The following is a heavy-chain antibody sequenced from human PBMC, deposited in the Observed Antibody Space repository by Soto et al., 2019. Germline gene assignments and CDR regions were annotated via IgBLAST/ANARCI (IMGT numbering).Heavy chain of an antibody. Sequence: SETLSLTCTVSGGSISSSHYYWGWIRQPPGEGLEWIGSIYYSGSTYYNPSLKSRVTISVDTSKNQFSLKLSSVTAADTAVYYCARETYRDYVGYLDPWGQGTLVTVSS. J-gene: IGHJ5*02. D-gene: IGHD4-17*01. CDR3: ARETYRDYVGYLDP. CDR2: IYYSGST. V-gene: IGHV4-39*07. CDR1: GGSISSSHYY.